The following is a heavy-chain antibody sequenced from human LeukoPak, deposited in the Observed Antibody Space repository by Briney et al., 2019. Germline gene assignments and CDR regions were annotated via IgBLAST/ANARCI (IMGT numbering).Heavy chain of an antibody. V-gene: IGHV4-34*01. D-gene: IGHD3-16*01. CDR3: ARGFTAYFDY. CDR1: GGSFSGYY. CDR2: INHSGST. J-gene: IGHJ4*02. Sequence: SETLSLTCAVYGGSFSGYYWSWIRQPPGKGLEWIGEINHSGSTNYNPSLKSRVTMSVDTSKNQFSLKLSSVTAADTAVYYCARGFTAYFDYWGQGTLVTVSS.